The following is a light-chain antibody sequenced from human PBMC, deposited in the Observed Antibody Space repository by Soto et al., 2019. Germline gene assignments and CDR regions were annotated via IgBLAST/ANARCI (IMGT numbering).Light chain of an antibody. J-gene: IGKJ4*01. V-gene: IGKV1-12*01. CDR2: AAT. Sequence: DIQMTQSGSYVSASVGVRVYITCRASQDIRSWLAWYQQRPGKAPKLLIYAATTLQSGVPSRFSGSGSGTTFTLTINNLQPEDFASYFCQQANSFPLTFGGGTKVDIK. CDR1: QDIRSW. CDR3: QQANSFPLT.